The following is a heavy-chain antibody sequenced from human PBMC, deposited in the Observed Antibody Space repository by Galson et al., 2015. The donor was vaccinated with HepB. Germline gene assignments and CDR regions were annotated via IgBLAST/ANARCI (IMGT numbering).Heavy chain of an antibody. CDR3: SRGVLTWTGYDYGSFFDY. CDR1: GDSVSSNSAS. CDR2: TYYRSKWYY. D-gene: IGHD5-12*01. V-gene: IGHV6-1*01. J-gene: IGHJ4*02. Sequence: CAISGDSVSSNSASWNWIRQSPSRGLEWLGMTYYRSKWYYDYAVSVKSRMSINQDTSENQFSLQLNSVTPEDTAVYYCSRGVLTWTGYDYGSFFDYWGQGSQVTVSS.